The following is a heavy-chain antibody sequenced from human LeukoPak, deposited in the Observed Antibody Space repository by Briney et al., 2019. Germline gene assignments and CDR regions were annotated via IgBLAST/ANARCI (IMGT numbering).Heavy chain of an antibody. D-gene: IGHD3-3*01. V-gene: IGHV3-23*01. Sequence: PGGSLRLSCAASGFTFSSYAMSWVRQAPGKGLEWVSAISGSGGSTYYADSVKGRFTISRDNSKNMVYLQMTGLRSDDTAVYYCAKDPIPKRHYDFWSGYHGWFDPWGQGTLVTVSS. CDR1: GFTFSSYA. J-gene: IGHJ5*02. CDR3: AKDPIPKRHYDFWSGYHGWFDP. CDR2: ISGSGGST.